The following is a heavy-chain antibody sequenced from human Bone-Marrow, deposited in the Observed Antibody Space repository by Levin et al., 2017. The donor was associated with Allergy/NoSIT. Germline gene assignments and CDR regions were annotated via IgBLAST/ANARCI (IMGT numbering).Heavy chain of an antibody. D-gene: IGHD1-14*01. CDR1: GFTFSSYA. CDR2: ISYDGSNK. Sequence: LGESLKISCAASGFTFSSYAMHWVRQAPGKGLEWVAVISYDGSNKYYADSVKGRFTISRDNSKNTLYLQMNSLRAEDTAVYYCARGPSFRNGDYFDYWGQGTLVTVSS. V-gene: IGHV3-30-3*01. J-gene: IGHJ4*02. CDR3: ARGPSFRNGDYFDY.